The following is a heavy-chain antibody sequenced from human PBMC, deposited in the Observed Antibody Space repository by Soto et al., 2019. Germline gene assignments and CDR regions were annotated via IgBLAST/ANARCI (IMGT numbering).Heavy chain of an antibody. CDR3: AREKENGKNPCYYGMDG. CDR2: IYPGDSDT. V-gene: IGHV5-51*01. Sequence: GGSLKISCKGSGYSFTSYWIGWVRQMPGKGLEWMGIIYPGDSDTRYSPSFQGQVTISADKSISTAYLQWSSLKASDTAMYYCAREKENGKNPCYYGMDGWGQGTKVTVYS. D-gene: IGHD1-1*01. CDR1: GYSFTSYW. J-gene: IGHJ6*02.